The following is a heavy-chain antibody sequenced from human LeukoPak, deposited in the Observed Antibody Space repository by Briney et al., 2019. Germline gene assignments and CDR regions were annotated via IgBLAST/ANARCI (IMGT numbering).Heavy chain of an antibody. D-gene: IGHD6-13*01. CDR2: IYYSGST. J-gene: IGHJ6*03. V-gene: IGHV4-39*07. CDR1: GGSISSSSYY. CDR3: ARESSSWPDYYYYYMDV. Sequence: SETLSLTCTVSGGSISSSSYYWGWIRQPPGKGLEWSGSIYYSGSTYYKPSLKSRVTISVDTSKNQFSLKLSSVTAADTAVYYCARESSSWPDYYYYYMDVWGKGTTVTVSS.